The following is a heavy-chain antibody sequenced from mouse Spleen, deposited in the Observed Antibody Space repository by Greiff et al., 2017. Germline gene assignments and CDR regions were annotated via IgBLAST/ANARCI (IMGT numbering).Heavy chain of an antibody. CDR3: ALDSSGYGAMDY. D-gene: IGHD3-2*01. V-gene: IGHV14-2*01. J-gene: IGHJ4*01. Sequence: VQLQQSGAELVKPGASVKLSCTASGFNIKDYYMHWVKQRPERGLEWIGRIDPEDGGTKYAPNFQGKATITADTSSNPAYLQFSSLTSEDTAVYYCALDSSGYGAMDYWGQGTSVTVSS. CDR2: IDPEDGGT. CDR1: GFNIKDYY.